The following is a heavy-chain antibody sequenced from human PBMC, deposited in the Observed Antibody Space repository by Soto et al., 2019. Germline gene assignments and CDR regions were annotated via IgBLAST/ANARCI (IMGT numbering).Heavy chain of an antibody. D-gene: IGHD2-15*01. CDR3: ARGDSDLAVSEAAY. Sequence: QMQMQESGPRLVKPSETLSLTCTVSGASITDSYWTWLRQPPEKGLEWIGYIYFRGIDNYNPSLKSRATISRDTSKNEFSLKLTSVTAADTAIYYCARGDSDLAVSEAAYWGQGTLVTVSS. CDR1: GASITDSY. V-gene: IGHV4-59*01. CDR2: IYFRGID. J-gene: IGHJ1*01.